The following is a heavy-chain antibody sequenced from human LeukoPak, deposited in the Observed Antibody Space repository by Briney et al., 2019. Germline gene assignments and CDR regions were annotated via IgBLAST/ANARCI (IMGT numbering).Heavy chain of an antibody. CDR1: GFTVSSNY. J-gene: IGHJ4*02. Sequence: GGSLRLSCAASGFTVSSNYMSWVRQAPGKGLEWVSVIYSGGSTYYADSVKGRFTISRDNSKNTLYLQMNSLRAEDTAMYYCARDRYCSADSCYPPGDWGQGTLVTVSS. D-gene: IGHD2-15*01. V-gene: IGHV3-53*01. CDR3: ARDRYCSADSCYPPGD. CDR2: IYSGGST.